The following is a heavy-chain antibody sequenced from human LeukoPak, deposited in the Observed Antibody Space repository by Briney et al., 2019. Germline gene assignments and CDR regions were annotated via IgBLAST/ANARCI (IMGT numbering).Heavy chain of an antibody. D-gene: IGHD3-22*01. Sequence: GGSLRLSCAVSGFTFSSHWMNWVRQAPGKGLEWVANINPDGSEKYYVDSVKGRFTVSRDNAKNLLYLQMNSLRAEDTAVYYCASVITSPAYYYYYMDVWGKGTTVTVSS. CDR1: GFTFSSHW. CDR2: INPDGSEK. V-gene: IGHV3-7*01. J-gene: IGHJ6*03. CDR3: ASVITSPAYYYYYMDV.